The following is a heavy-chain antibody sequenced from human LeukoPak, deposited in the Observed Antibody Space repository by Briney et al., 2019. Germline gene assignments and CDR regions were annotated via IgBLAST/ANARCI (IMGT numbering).Heavy chain of an antibody. Sequence: PGGSLRLSCTASGFTFSSYAMTWVRQAPGKGLGWVSIISGTGYTTYYADSVKGRFTISRDNSQNTLYLQMNSLRAEDTAVYYCAKVLGMYGSSGYAWYFDHWGQGTLVTVSS. J-gene: IGHJ4*02. D-gene: IGHD6-25*01. CDR1: GFTFSSYA. V-gene: IGHV3-23*01. CDR2: ISGTGYTT. CDR3: AKVLGMYGSSGYAWYFDH.